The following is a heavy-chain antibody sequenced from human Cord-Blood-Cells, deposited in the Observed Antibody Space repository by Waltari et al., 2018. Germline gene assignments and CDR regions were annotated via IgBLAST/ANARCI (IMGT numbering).Heavy chain of an antibody. CDR3: ATTLLGINGMDV. J-gene: IGHJ6*02. D-gene: IGHD7-27*01. CDR1: GFTFSSYG. Sequence: QVQLVESGGGVVQPGRSLRLSCAASGFTFSSYGMHWVRQAPGKGLEWVAVISYDGSNKYYADSVKGRFTISRDNSKNTLYLQMNSLRAEDTAVYYCATTLLGINGMDVWGQGTTVTVSS. V-gene: IGHV3-30*03. CDR2: ISYDGSNK.